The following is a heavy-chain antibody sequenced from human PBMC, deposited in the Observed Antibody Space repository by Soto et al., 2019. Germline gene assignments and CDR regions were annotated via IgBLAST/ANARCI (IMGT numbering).Heavy chain of an antibody. V-gene: IGHV3-30*18. CDR3: AKCGALLPRRRTLNYYYYMDV. Sequence: GGSLRLSCAASGFTFSSYGMHWVRQAPGKGLEWVAVISYDGSNKYYADSVKGRFTISRDNSKNTLYLQMNSLRAEDTAVYYCAKCGALLPRRRTLNYYYYMDVWGKGTTVTVSS. CDR2: ISYDGSNK. J-gene: IGHJ6*03. CDR1: GFTFSSYG. D-gene: IGHD3-10*01.